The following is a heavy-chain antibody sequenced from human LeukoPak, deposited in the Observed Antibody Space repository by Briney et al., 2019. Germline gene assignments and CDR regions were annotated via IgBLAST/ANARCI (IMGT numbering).Heavy chain of an antibody. Sequence: PGGSLRLSCAASGFTFSSYAMSWVRQAPGKGLEWVSAISGSGGSTYYADSVKGRFTISRDNSKNTLYLQMNSLRAEDTAVYYCAKDHYYDSSGPQYYFDYWGQGTLVTVSS. CDR1: GFTFSSYA. CDR3: AKDHYYDSSGPQYYFDY. J-gene: IGHJ4*02. D-gene: IGHD3-22*01. CDR2: ISGSGGST. V-gene: IGHV3-23*01.